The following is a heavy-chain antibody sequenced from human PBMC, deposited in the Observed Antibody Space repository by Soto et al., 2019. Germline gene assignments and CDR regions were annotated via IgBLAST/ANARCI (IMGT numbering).Heavy chain of an antibody. CDR1: GGSISSYY. CDR3: ARELFGRSVWFDP. Sequence: SETLSLTCTVSGGSISSYYWSWIRQPPGKGLEWIGYIYCSGSTNYNPSLKSRVTISVDTSKNQFSLKLSSVTAADTAVYYCARELFGRSVWFDPWGQGTLVTVSS. J-gene: IGHJ5*02. D-gene: IGHD3-10*01. V-gene: IGHV4-59*01. CDR2: IYCSGST.